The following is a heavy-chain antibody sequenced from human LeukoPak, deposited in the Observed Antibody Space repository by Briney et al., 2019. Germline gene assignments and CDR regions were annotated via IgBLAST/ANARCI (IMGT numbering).Heavy chain of an antibody. CDR3: TSGPIVAGEAFDY. Sequence: RGSLRLSCAASGFTVSSNYMSWVRQAPGKGLEWVSVIYSGGRTYYADSVKGRFTISRDNSKNTLYLQMNSLKTEDTAVYYCTSGPIVAGEAFDYWGQGTLVTVFS. V-gene: IGHV3-66*01. D-gene: IGHD5-12*01. CDR2: IYSGGRT. J-gene: IGHJ4*02. CDR1: GFTVSSNY.